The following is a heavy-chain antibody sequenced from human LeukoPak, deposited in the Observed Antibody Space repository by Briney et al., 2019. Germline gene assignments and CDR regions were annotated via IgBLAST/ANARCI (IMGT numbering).Heavy chain of an antibody. CDR1: GGSISSYY. Sequence: PSETLSLTCTVSGGSISSYYWSWIRQPPGKGLEWIGYIYYSGSTNYNPSLKSRVTISVDTSKNQFSLKLSSVTAADTAVYYCARIYDSSGYYLIGGAFHIWGQGTMVTVSS. V-gene: IGHV4-59*01. CDR3: ARIYDSSGYYLIGGAFHI. J-gene: IGHJ3*02. D-gene: IGHD3-22*01. CDR2: IYYSGST.